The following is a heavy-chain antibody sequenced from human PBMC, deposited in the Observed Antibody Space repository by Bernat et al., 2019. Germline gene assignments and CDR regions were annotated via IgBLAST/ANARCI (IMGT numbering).Heavy chain of an antibody. CDR2: IYYSGST. D-gene: IGHD3-10*01. V-gene: IGHV4-59*01. J-gene: IGHJ5*02. CDR1: GGSISSYY. CDR3: ARDHARGGWFDP. Sequence: QVQLQESGPGLVKPSETLSLTCTVSGGSISSYYWSWIRQPPGKGLEWIGYIYYSGSTNYNPSLKSRVTISVDTSKNQFSLKLSSVTAADTAVYYCARDHARGGWFDPWGQGTLVTVSS.